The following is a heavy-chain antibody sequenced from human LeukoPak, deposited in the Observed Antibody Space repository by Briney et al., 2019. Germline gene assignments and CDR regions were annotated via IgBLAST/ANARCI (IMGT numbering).Heavy chain of an antibody. CDR2: INPGNSGI. V-gene: IGHV5-51*01. D-gene: IGHD1/OR15-1a*01. CDR1: GYSFTKYW. Sequence: GESLKISCKGSGYSFTKYWIGWVRQMPGKGLEWMGLINPGNSGIRNSPSFQGQVTFSADKSISTAYLQWSSLEASDTAMYYCARHNRLGGTTQRTFDIWGQGTMVAVSS. J-gene: IGHJ3*02. CDR3: ARHNRLGGTTQRTFDI.